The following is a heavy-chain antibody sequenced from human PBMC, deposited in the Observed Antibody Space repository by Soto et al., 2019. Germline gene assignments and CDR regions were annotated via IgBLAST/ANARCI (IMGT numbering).Heavy chain of an antibody. CDR3: AKGDSSSYYGDS. Sequence: GGSLRLSCAASGFTFSAYAMGWARQAPGKGLEWVSGITSGGTAFYADSVKGRFTLSRDNSKNTVYLQMNSLRAEDTATYYCAKGDSSSYYGDSWGQGTLVTVSS. V-gene: IGHV3-23*01. CDR1: GFTFSAYA. D-gene: IGHD3-22*01. CDR2: ITSGGTA. J-gene: IGHJ4*02.